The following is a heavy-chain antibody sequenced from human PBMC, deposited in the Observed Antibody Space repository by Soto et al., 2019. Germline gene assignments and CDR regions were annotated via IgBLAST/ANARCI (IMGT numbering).Heavy chain of an antibody. D-gene: IGHD3-10*01. CDR1: GFTFSTYG. J-gene: IGHJ6*02. CDR2: ISYDGYLK. CDR3: AKDFKVSGSHYGTLNYYYGMDV. Sequence: GGSLRLSCAASGFTFSTYGMQWVRQAPGKGLEWVAVISYDGYLKYYVDAVKGRFTVARDNSKNTLFLEMNSLRVEDTAVYFCAKDFKVSGSHYGTLNYYYGMDVWGQGTTVTV. V-gene: IGHV3-30*18.